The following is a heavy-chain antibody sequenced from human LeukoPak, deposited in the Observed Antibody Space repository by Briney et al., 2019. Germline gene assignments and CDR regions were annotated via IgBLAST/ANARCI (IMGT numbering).Heavy chain of an antibody. CDR2: MKTDGTRI. CDR3: ARGADHGGSYYPD. V-gene: IGHV3-74*01. CDR1: GFRFSNSW. D-gene: IGHD3-10*01. Sequence: GGSLRLSCAASGFRFSNSWMYWVRQGPGKGPVWVSRMKTDGTRIEYADSVKGRFTISRDNAKYTLFLQVSSLRVEDTAVYYCARGADHGGSYYPDWGQGTRVTVSS. J-gene: IGHJ4*02.